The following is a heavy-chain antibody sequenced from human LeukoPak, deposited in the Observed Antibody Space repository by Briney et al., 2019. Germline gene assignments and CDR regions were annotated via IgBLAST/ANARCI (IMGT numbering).Heavy chain of an antibody. V-gene: IGHV3-74*01. Sequence: GGPVSLSCAASGFTFSSYWMHWLRQAPGKGLVGVSRITCDGSSTSYADSVKGRFTISRDNAKNTLYLQMNSLRAEDTAVYYCARDPPAIAVAGTKNWFDPWGQGTLVTVSS. D-gene: IGHD6-19*01. J-gene: IGHJ5*02. CDR1: GFTFSSYW. CDR2: ITCDGSST. CDR3: ARDPPAIAVAGTKNWFDP.